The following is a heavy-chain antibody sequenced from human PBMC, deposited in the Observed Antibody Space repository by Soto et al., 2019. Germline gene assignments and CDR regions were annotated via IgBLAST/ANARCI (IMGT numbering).Heavy chain of an antibody. J-gene: IGHJ3*02. D-gene: IGHD2-15*01. V-gene: IGHV4-31*03. CDR1: GDSITSDGYF. CDR3: ARLPCGRCCSFGGGFDI. CDR2: IYSSGSA. Sequence: QVQLQESGPGLVMPSQTLSLTCSVSGDSITSDGYFWTWIRQLPGMGLEWLGYIYSSGSASYDPSLTSRVTISVDTSKNQFSLKVTSVTAADTAVYYCARLPCGRCCSFGGGFDIWGQGTVVTVSS.